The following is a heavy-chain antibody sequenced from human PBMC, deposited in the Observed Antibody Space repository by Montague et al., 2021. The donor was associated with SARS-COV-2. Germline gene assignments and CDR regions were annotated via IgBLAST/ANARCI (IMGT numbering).Heavy chain of an antibody. D-gene: IGHD1-26*01. CDR2: ISHDGSNH. Sequence: SLRLSCAASRLPFNGYAMHWVRQAPGKGLEWLTFISHDGSNHCYADSVKGRFTISRDNSKNTLYLQMDSLRPEDTAVYYCAREGYRRGSFYIDDWGQGTLVTASS. J-gene: IGHJ4*01. V-gene: IGHV3-30*04. CDR1: RLPFNGYA. CDR3: AREGYRRGSFYIDD.